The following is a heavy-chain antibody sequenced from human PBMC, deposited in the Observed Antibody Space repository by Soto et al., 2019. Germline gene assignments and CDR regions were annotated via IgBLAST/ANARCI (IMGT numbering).Heavy chain of an antibody. Sequence: QVQLQESGPGLVKPSETLSLTCTVSGASIKSYYWAWIRQPAGKGLEWIGRIFASGTTNYNPSLRNRITMSIDTSRNQFSLEMRSMTAADTAMYYCATYSDTYLNWLDTWGQGILVTVSS. J-gene: IGHJ5*02. CDR2: IFASGTT. D-gene: IGHD5-18*01. V-gene: IGHV4-4*07. CDR1: GASIKSYY. CDR3: ATYSDTYLNWLDT.